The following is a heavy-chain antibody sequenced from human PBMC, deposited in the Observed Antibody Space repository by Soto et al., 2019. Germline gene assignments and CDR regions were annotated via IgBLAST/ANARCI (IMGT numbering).Heavy chain of an antibody. V-gene: IGHV3-30*18. J-gene: IGHJ6*02. CDR2: ISYDGSNK. Sequence: GGSLRLSCAASGFTFSSYGMHWVPQAPGKGLEWVAVISYDGSNKYYADSVKGRFTISRDNSKNTLYLQMTSLRAEDTAVYYCAKDYTELPLYYYYGMDVWGQGTTVTVSS. CDR1: GFTFSSYG. CDR3: AKDYTELPLYYYYGMDV. D-gene: IGHD1-7*01.